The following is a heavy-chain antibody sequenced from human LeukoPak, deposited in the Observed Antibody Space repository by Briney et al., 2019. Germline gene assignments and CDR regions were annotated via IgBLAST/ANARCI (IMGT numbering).Heavy chain of an antibody. CDR1: GFTFSSYS. V-gene: IGHV3-48*01. CDR3: ARVCSTSCYKAYAFDI. D-gene: IGHD2-2*02. J-gene: IGHJ3*02. Sequence: PGGSLRLSCAASGFTFSSYSMNWVRQAPGKGLERVSYISSSSSTIYYADSVKGRFTISRDNAKNSLYLQMNSLRAEDTAVCYCARVCSTSCYKAYAFDIWGQGTMVTVSS. CDR2: ISSSSSTI.